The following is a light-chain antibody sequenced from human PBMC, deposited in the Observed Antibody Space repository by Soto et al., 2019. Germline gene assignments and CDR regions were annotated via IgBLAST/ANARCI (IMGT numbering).Light chain of an antibody. J-gene: IGKJ5*01. CDR3: QKYGSSPIN. Sequence: EIVLTHSPGTLSFSPLEIATLSFSSSQSVSSSYLAWYQQKPGQAPRLLIYGASSRATGIPDRFSGSGSGTIFTLTISRLEPEDFAVYYCQKYGSSPINFGQGTRLEIK. CDR1: QSVSSSY. CDR2: GAS. V-gene: IGKV3-20*01.